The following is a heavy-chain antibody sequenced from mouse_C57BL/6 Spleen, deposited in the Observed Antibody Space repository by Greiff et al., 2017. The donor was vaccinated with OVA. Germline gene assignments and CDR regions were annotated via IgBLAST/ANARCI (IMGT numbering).Heavy chain of an antibody. D-gene: IGHD2-2*01. V-gene: IGHV1-59*01. J-gene: IGHJ2*01. CDR1: GYTFTSYW. CDR3: ARRMVTGDYFDY. CDR2: IDPSDSYT. Sequence: VQLQQPGAELVRPGTSVKLSCKASGYTFTSYWMHWVKQRPGQGLEWIGVIDPSDSYTNYNQKFKGKATLTVDTSSSTAYMQISSLTSEDSAVYDCARRMVTGDYFDYWGQGTTLTVSS.